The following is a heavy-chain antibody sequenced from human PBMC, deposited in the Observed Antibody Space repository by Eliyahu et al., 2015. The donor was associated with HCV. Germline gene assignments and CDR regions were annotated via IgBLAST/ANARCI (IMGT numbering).Heavy chain of an antibody. J-gene: IGHJ4*02. V-gene: IGHV3-9*01. Sequence: EVQLVESGGGLVQPGRSLRLSCAASGFTFXDYAMHWVRQAPGKGLEWVSGISWNSGSIGYADSVKGRFTISRDNAKNSLYLQMNSLRAEDTALYYCAKANLEALAVADSFDYWGQGTLVTVSS. D-gene: IGHD6-19*01. CDR1: GFTFXDYA. CDR2: ISWNSGSI. CDR3: AKANLEALAVADSFDY.